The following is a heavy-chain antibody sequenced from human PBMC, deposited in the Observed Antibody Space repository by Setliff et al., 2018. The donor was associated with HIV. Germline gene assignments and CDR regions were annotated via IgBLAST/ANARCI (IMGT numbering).Heavy chain of an antibody. V-gene: IGHV4-4*07. Sequence: SETLSLTCTVSGGFISSYYWNWIRQPAGKGLEWIGRIYTSGSTNYNPSLKSRVTMSVDTSKNQFSLRLSSVTAADTAVYYCARGAIAAAGDFDYWGQGTLVTRLL. D-gene: IGHD6-13*01. J-gene: IGHJ4*02. CDR3: ARGAIAAAGDFDY. CDR2: IYTSGST. CDR1: GGFISSYY.